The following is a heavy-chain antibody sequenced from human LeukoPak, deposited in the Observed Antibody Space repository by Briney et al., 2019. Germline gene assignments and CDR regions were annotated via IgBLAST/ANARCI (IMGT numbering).Heavy chain of an antibody. Sequence: ASVKVSCKASGYTFPSYFMHWVRQAPGQGLEWMGIINPTGGSTTYAQKFQGRVTMTRDTSTSTVYMELRSLKSDDTAVYYCAIWGIAVGGTKLDYWGQGTLVTVSS. J-gene: IGHJ4*02. V-gene: IGHV1-46*01. CDR3: AIWGIAVGGTKLDY. D-gene: IGHD6-13*01. CDR1: GYTFPSYF. CDR2: INPTGGST.